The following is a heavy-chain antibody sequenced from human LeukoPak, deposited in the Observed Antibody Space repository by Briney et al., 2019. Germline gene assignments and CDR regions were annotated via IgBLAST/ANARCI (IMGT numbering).Heavy chain of an antibody. Sequence: GGSLSLSCAASGFTFSSYWMSWVRQAPGKGLEWVANVKQDGSEKYYVDSVKGRFTISRDNSKNTLYLQMNSLRAEDTAVYYCAKSAAVGFDYFDYWGQGTLITVSS. V-gene: IGHV3-7*03. D-gene: IGHD6-13*01. CDR1: GFTFSSYW. J-gene: IGHJ4*02. CDR2: VKQDGSEK. CDR3: AKSAAVGFDYFDY.